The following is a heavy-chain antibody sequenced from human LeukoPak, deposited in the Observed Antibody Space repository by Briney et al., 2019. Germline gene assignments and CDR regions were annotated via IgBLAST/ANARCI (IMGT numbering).Heavy chain of an antibody. CDR2: IYHGGST. Sequence: SETLSLTCAVSGDSLSSGGYYWSWIRQPPGKGLEWIGDIYHGGSTYYNPSLKSRVTISVDRSKNQFALKLSSVTAADTAVYYCARGTGEWDVWCLGHWGPGTLVTVSS. J-gene: IGHJ5*02. D-gene: IGHD1-26*01. CDR3: ARGTGEWDVWCLGH. CDR1: GDSLSSGGYY. V-gene: IGHV4-30-2*01.